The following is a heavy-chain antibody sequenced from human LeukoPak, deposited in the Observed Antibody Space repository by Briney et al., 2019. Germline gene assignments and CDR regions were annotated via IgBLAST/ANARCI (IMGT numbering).Heavy chain of an antibody. CDR3: ARDRPFYDILTGYYTSDY. J-gene: IGHJ4*02. D-gene: IGHD3-9*01. CDR2: ISAYNGNT. CDR1: GYTFTSYG. Sequence: ASVKVSCKASGYTFTSYGISWVRQAPGQGLEWMGWISAYNGNTNYAQKPQGRVTMTTDTSTSTAYMELRSLRSDDTAVYYCARDRPFYDILTGYYTSDYWGQGTLVTVSS. V-gene: IGHV1-18*01.